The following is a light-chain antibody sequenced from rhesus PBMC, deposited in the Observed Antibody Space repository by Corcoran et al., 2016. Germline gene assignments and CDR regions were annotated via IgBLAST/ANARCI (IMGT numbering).Light chain of an antibody. V-gene: IGKV1-25*01. Sequence: DIQMTQSPSSLSASVGDRVTITCRASQGINNDLAWYQQKPGEIPKLLINEASSLQSGIPSRFSGSGSGTDFTLTISSLQSEDIATYFCQPYYSTPFSFGQGTKVDIK. CDR1: QGINND. J-gene: IGKJ2*01. CDR3: QPYYSTPFS. CDR2: EAS.